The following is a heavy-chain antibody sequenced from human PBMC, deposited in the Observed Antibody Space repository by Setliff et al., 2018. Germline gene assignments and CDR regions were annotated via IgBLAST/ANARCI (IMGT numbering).Heavy chain of an antibody. Sequence: SETLSLTCTVSGGSISSSSYYWGWIRQPPGKGLEWIGSIYYSGSTYYNPSLKSRVTISVDTSKNQFSLKLSSVTAAATAVYYCARGLLSWATIFSGAFDIWGQGTMVTVSS. V-gene: IGHV4-39*07. J-gene: IGHJ3*02. CDR3: ARGLLSWATIFSGAFDI. CDR1: GGSISSSSYY. CDR2: IYYSGST. D-gene: IGHD3-3*01.